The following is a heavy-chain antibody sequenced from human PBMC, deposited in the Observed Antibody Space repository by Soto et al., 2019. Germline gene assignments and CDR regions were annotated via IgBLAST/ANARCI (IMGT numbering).Heavy chain of an antibody. CDR1: GYTYTIYY. CDR2: INPSGGST. V-gene: IGHV1-46*01. CDR3: ARAGYCTNGVCQYWFDP. Sequence: ASVNVYCKTSGYTYTIYYMHWVRQAPRQGLEWMGIINPSGGSTSYAQKFQGRVTMTRDTSTSTVYMELSSLRSEDTAVYYCARAGYCTNGVCQYWFDPWGQGTLVTVSS. J-gene: IGHJ5*02. D-gene: IGHD2-8*01.